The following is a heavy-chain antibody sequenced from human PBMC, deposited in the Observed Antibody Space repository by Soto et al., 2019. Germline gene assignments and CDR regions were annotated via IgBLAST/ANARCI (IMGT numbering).Heavy chain of an antibody. J-gene: IGHJ4*02. Sequence: QVQLVQSGAEEKKPGASVKVSCKASGYTFTSYAMHWVRQAPGQRLEWMGWINAGNGNTKYSQKFQGRVTITRDTSASTAYMELSSLISEDTAVYYCARAVGGSSSRGDYWGQGTLVTVSS. CDR2: INAGNGNT. V-gene: IGHV1-3*05. CDR3: ARAVGGSSSRGDY. D-gene: IGHD6-13*01. CDR1: GYTFTSYA.